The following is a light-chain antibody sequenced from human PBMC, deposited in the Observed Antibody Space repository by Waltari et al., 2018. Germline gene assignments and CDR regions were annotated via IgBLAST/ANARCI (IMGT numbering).Light chain of an antibody. CDR2: GST. J-gene: IGLJ1*01. Sequence: QSVLTPPPSVSGAPGQSVTISCSGTNSNIGAFQVHWYQKSQGAAPQLLIYGSTNRPAGVPDRFSGSKSDTSASLVITGLQVEDEGDFYCQSYDNILHGCVFGTGTKVIV. CDR1: NSNIGAFQ. V-gene: IGLV1-40*02. CDR3: QSYDNILHGCV.